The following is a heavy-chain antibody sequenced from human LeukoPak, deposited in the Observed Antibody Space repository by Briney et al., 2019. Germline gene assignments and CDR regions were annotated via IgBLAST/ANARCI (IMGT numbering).Heavy chain of an antibody. CDR2: INPSGGST. J-gene: IGHJ4*02. D-gene: IGHD5-12*01. CDR1: GYTFTSYY. CDR3: ARDHGYGFDY. Sequence: ASVKVSCKASGYTFTSYYMHWVRQAPGQGLEWMGIINPSGGSTSYAQKFQGRVTMTRDTSISTAYMELSRLRSDDTAVYYCARDHGYGFDYWGQGTLVTVSS. V-gene: IGHV1-46*01.